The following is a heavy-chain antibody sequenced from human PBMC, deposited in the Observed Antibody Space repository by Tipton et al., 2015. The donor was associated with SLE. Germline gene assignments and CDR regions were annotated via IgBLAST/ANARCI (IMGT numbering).Heavy chain of an antibody. V-gene: IGHV3-30*04. CDR2: ISYDGSNK. CDR1: GFTFSSYA. Sequence: RSLRLSCAASGFTFSSYAMHWVRQAPGKGLEWVAVISYDGSNKYYADSVKGRFTISRDNSKNTLYLQMNSLRAEDTALYYCAKEGWFDPWGQGTLVTVSS. J-gene: IGHJ5*02. CDR3: AKEGWFDP.